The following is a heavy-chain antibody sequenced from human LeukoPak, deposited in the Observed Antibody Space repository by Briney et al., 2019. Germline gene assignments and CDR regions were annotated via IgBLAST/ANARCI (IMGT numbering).Heavy chain of an antibody. J-gene: IGHJ3*02. D-gene: IGHD1-26*01. CDR1: GFTFSSYW. Sequence: GGSLRLSCAASGFTFSSYWMHWVRQAPGKGLVWVSRINTDGSSTSYADSVKGRFTISRDNAKNTLYLQMNSLRAEDTAVYYCASSTRGGSYWWAFDIWGQGTMVTVSS. V-gene: IGHV3-74*01. CDR2: INTDGSST. CDR3: ASSTRGGSYWWAFDI.